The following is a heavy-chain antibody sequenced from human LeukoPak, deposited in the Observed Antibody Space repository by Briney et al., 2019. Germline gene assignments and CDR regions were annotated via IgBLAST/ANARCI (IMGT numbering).Heavy chain of an antibody. J-gene: IGHJ4*02. Sequence: PGGSLRLSCAASGFTFSSYAMSWVRQAPGKGLEWVSAISGSGGSTYYADSVKGRFTISRDNSKNTLYLQMNSLRAEDTAVYYCAKEAGYCGGDCYSPADYWGQGTLVTVSS. CDR2: ISGSGGST. V-gene: IGHV3-23*01. D-gene: IGHD2-21*02. CDR3: AKEAGYCGGDCYSPADY. CDR1: GFTFSSYA.